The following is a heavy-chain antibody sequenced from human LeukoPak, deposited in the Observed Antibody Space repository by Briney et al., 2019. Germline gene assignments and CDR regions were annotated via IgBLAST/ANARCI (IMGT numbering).Heavy chain of an antibody. D-gene: IGHD2-2*01. J-gene: IGHJ6*02. CDR1: GGSFSGYY. CDR2: INHSGST. V-gene: IGHV4-34*01. Sequence: SETLSLTCAVYGGSFSGYYWSWIRQPPGKGLGWIGEINHSGSTNYNPSLKSRVTISVDTSKNQFSLKLSSVTAADTAVYYCARGYCSSTSCYCMDVWGQGTTVTVSS. CDR3: ARGYCSSTSCYCMDV.